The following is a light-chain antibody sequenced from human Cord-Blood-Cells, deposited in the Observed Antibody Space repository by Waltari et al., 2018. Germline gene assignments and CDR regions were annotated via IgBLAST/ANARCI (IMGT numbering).Light chain of an antibody. J-gene: IGKJ2*01. CDR1: QSLLHSNGYNY. CDR2: LGS. V-gene: IGKV2-28*01. CDR3: MQALQTPYT. Sequence: DIVMTQSPLSLPVTPGEPASISCRSSQSLLHSNGYNYLDWYLQKPGQSPQLLIYLGSNRASGVSDRFCGSGSGTDFTLKISRVEAEDVGVYYCMQALQTPYTFGQGTKLEIK.